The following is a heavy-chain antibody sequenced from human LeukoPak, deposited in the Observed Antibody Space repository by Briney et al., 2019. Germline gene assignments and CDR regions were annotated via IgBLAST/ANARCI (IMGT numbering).Heavy chain of an antibody. CDR3: ARDYYGSGSYYGY. D-gene: IGHD3-10*01. V-gene: IGHV1-46*01. Sequence: ASVKVSCKASGYTFTSYYMHWVRQAPGQGLEWMGIINPSDGSTSYAQKLQGRVTMTTDTSTSTAYMELRSLRSDDTAVYYCARDYYGSGSYYGYWGQGTLVTVSS. J-gene: IGHJ4*02. CDR1: GYTFTSYY. CDR2: INPSDGST.